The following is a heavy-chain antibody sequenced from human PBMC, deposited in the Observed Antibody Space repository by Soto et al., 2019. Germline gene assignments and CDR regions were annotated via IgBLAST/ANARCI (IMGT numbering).Heavy chain of an antibody. V-gene: IGHV3-30-3*01. CDR2: ISKDGSVN. Sequence: QVQFVESGGRVVQPGGSLRLSCAASGFVFSRYAIHWVRQAPGKGLEWVAVISKDGSVNYYADSVRGRFSISRDKSKNTVYLEMNELRGDDTAIFYCARSRSGAVPDSFGYWGQGTLVTVSS. CDR3: ARSRSGAVPDSFGY. D-gene: IGHD3-3*01. J-gene: IGHJ1*01. CDR1: GFVFSRYA.